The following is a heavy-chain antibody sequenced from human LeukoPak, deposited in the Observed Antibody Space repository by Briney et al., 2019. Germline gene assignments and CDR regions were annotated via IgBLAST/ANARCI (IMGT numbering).Heavy chain of an antibody. V-gene: IGHV7-4-1*02. Sequence: GASVKVSCKASGYTFTTYAMNRVRQAPGQGLEWMGWINTNTGNPAYAQGFTGRFVFSLDTSVSTAYLQISSLKAEDTAVYYCARDGAYCGGDCSHFGYWGQGTLVTVSS. J-gene: IGHJ4*02. CDR1: GYTFTTYA. D-gene: IGHD2-21*02. CDR3: ARDGAYCGGDCSHFGY. CDR2: INTNTGNP.